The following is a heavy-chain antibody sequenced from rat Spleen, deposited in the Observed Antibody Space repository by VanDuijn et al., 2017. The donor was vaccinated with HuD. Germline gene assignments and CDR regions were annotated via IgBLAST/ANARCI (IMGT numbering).Heavy chain of an antibody. J-gene: IGHJ4*01. V-gene: IGHV5-25*01. CDR3: ARHEGYPGIGGMDA. D-gene: IGHD1-4*01. CDR1: GFAFSNSY. Sequence: EVQLVESGGGLVQPGRSMKLSCAALGFAFSNSYMAWVRQAPTKGLEWVASISNGGVNTYYRDSVKGRFTISRDNAKSTLYLQMDSLRSEDTATYYCARHEGYPGIGGMDAWGQGASVTVSS. CDR2: ISNGGVNT.